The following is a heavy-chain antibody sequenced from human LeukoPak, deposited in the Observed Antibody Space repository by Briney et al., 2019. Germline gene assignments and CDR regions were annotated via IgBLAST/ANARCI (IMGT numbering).Heavy chain of an antibody. V-gene: IGHV4-38-2*01. J-gene: IGHJ4*02. CDR2: IYHSGST. CDR3: ARGGAATGNFDY. CDR1: WFSISSGYF. Sequence: SETLSLTRAVSWFSISSGYFWVWIPQPPGKGVEWIGSIYHSGSTYYNPSLKSRVTISVDTSKNQFSLKLSSVTAADTAVYYCARGGAATGNFDYWGQGTLVTVSS. D-gene: IGHD2-15*01.